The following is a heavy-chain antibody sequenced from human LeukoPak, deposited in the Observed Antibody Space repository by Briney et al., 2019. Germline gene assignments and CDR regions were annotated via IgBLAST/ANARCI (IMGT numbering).Heavy chain of an antibody. J-gene: IGHJ4*02. CDR3: ARVRNYYDSSGYADY. V-gene: IGHV4-4*02. Sequence: SETLSLTCAVSGGSISSSNWWSWVRQPPGKGLEWIGSIYYSGSTYYNPSLKSRVTISVDTSKNQFSLKLSSVTAADTAVYYCARVRNYYDSSGYADYWGQGTLVTVSS. CDR2: IYYSGST. D-gene: IGHD3-22*01. CDR1: GGSISSSNW.